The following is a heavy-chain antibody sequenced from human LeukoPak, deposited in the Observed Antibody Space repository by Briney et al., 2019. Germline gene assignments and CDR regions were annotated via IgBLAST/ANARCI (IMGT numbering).Heavy chain of an antibody. V-gene: IGHV3-43D*03. Sequence: GGSLRLSCAASGFTFGDYAMHWVRQAPGKGLEWVSLISWDGGSTYYADSVKGRFTISRDNSKNSLYLQMNSLRAEDTALYYCAKDSDIGYCSSTSCSTGYFDYWGQGTLVTVSS. CDR1: GFTFGDYA. CDR2: ISWDGGST. D-gene: IGHD2-2*01. J-gene: IGHJ4*02. CDR3: AKDSDIGYCSSTSCSTGYFDY.